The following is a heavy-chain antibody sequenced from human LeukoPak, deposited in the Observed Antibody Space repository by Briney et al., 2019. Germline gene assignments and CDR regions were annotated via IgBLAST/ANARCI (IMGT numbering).Heavy chain of an antibody. CDR2: IYYSGST. CDR1: GGSISSYY. J-gene: IGHJ4*02. Sequence: SETLSLTCTVSGGSISSYYWSWIRQPPGKGLEWIGYIYYSGSTNYNPSLKSRVTISVDTSKNQFSLKLSSVTAADTAVYYCARGKVGATFSFDYWGQGTLVTVSS. CDR3: ARGKVGATFSFDY. V-gene: IGHV4-59*01. D-gene: IGHD1-26*01.